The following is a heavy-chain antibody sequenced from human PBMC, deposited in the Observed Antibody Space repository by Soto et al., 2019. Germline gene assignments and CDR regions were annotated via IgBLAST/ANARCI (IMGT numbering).Heavy chain of an antibody. CDR3: ARQGYCSSTSCYTRGRVWFDP. V-gene: IGHV5-51*01. CDR2: IYPGDSDT. CDR1: GYSFTSYW. J-gene: IGHJ5*02. Sequence: AESLTISCQGSGYSFTSYWIVWVRQMPGKGLEWMGIIYPGDSDTRYSPSFQGQVTISADKSISTAYLQWSSLKASDTAMYYCARQGYCSSTSCYTRGRVWFDPWGQGTLVTVSS. D-gene: IGHD2-2*02.